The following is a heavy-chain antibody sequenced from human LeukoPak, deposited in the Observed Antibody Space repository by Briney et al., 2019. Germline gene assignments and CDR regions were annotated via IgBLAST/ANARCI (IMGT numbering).Heavy chain of an antibody. V-gene: IGHV1-2*02. CDR2: IYPNSGAT. J-gene: IGHJ4*02. CDR1: GGTFSSYA. CDR3: GTLLSNGPFDY. Sequence: ASVKVSCKASGGTFSSYAISWVRQAPGQGLEWMGYIYPNSGATKYAQKFQGRVTMTRDTSISTAYMELSRLRSDDTAVYYCGTLLSNGPFDYWGPGSLVTASS.